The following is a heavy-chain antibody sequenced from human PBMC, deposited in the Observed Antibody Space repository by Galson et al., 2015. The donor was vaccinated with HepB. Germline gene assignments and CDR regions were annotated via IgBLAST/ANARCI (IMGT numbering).Heavy chain of an antibody. CDR2: ISSSSSYI. J-gene: IGHJ5*02. CDR1: GFTFSSYS. CDR3: ARDRFLEVVLGNWFDP. Sequence: SLRLSCAASGFTFSSYSMNWARQAPGKGLEWVSSISSSSSYIYYADSVKGRFTISRDNAKNSLYLQMSSLRAEDTAVYYCARDRFLEVVLGNWFDPWGQGTLVTVSS. D-gene: IGHD3-3*01. V-gene: IGHV3-21*01.